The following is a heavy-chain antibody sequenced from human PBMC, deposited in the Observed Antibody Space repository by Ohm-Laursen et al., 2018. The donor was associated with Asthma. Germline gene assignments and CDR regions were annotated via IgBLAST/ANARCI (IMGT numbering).Heavy chain of an antibody. V-gene: IGHV3-30-3*01. Sequence: RSLRLSCAASGFSFRSYAMHWVRQAPGKGLEWLAVISYDSSLKYYADSVNGRFTISRDDFKSTLYLQMNSLRADDTALYYCARDVMEWYLPAFDFWGQGTLVTVSS. J-gene: IGHJ4*02. CDR2: ISYDSSLK. CDR3: ARDVMEWYLPAFDF. D-gene: IGHD3-3*01. CDR1: GFSFRSYA.